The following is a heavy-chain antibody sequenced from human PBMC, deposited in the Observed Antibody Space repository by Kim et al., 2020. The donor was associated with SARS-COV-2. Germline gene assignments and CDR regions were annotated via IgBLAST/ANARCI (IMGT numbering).Heavy chain of an antibody. Sequence: GGSLRLSCAASGFTFSNAWMSWVRQAPGKGLEWVGRIKSKTDGGTTDYAAPVKGRFTISRDDSKNTLYLQMNSLKTEDTAVYYCTTGAHVDIVATIFWGSSWTFDYWGQGTLVTVSS. CDR2: IKSKTDGGTT. CDR3: TTGAHVDIVATIFWGSSWTFDY. CDR1: GFTFSNAW. J-gene: IGHJ4*02. V-gene: IGHV3-15*01. D-gene: IGHD5-12*01.